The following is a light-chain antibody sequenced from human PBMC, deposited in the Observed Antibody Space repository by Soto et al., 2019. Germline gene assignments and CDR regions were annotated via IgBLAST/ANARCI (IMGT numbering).Light chain of an antibody. V-gene: IGKV3-20*01. J-gene: IGKJ5*01. CDR3: QQYGTSPIT. CDR1: QSVRSTS. Sequence: EIVLTQSPGTLSLSPGERATLSCRARQSVRSTSLACYQQKPGQAPRLLIYGASSRATDIPDRFSGSGSGTDFTLTINRLESDDVAVYYCQQYGTSPITFGRGPRLELK. CDR2: GAS.